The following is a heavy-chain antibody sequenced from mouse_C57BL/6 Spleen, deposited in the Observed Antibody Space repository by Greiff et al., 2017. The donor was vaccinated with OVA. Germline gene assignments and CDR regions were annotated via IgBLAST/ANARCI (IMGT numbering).Heavy chain of an antibody. CDR3: TRYLYDYDWFAY. CDR1: GYTFTDYE. CDR2: IDPETGGT. J-gene: IGHJ3*01. D-gene: IGHD2-4*01. V-gene: IGHV1-15*01. Sequence: VKLQESGAELVRPGASVTLSCKASGYTFTDYEMHWVKQTPVHGLEWIGAIDPETGGTAYNQKFKGKAILTADKSSSTAYMELRSLTSEDSAVYYCTRYLYDYDWFAYWGQGTLVTVSA.